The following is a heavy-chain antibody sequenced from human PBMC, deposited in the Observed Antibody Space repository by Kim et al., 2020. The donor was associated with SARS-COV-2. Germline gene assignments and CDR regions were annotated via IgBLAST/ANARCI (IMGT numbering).Heavy chain of an antibody. V-gene: IGHV3-23*01. D-gene: IGHD3-3*01. J-gene: IGHJ4*02. Sequence: ADSVKGRFSFSRDKYKNTLYLQLNSLGAEDTAVYYCAIVASKLRFLNFEYWGQGTLVTVSP. CDR3: AIVASKLRFLNFEY.